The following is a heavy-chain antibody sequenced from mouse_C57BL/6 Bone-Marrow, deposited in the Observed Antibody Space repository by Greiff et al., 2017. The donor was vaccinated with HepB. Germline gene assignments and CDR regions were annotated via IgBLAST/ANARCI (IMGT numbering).Heavy chain of an antibody. V-gene: IGHV1-85*01. CDR1: GYTFTSYD. Sequence: VQGVESGPELVKPGASVKLSCKASGYTFTSYDINWVKQRPGQGLAWIGWIYPRDGSTKYNEKFKSKATLTVDKSSSTAYMQLSSLTSEDSAVYYCARRGGAWFAYWGQGTLVTVSA. J-gene: IGHJ3*01. CDR2: IYPRDGST. CDR3: ARRGGAWFAY.